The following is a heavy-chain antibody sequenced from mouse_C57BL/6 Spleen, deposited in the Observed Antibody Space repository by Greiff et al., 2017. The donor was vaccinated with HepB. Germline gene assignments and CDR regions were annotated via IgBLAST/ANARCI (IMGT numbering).Heavy chain of an antibody. Sequence: VKLMESGAELVRPGASVKLSCKASGYTFTDYYINWVKQRPGQGLEWIARIYPGSGNTYYNEKFKGKATLTAEKSSSTAYMQLSSLTSEDSAVYFCASGSSFYWYFDVWGTGTTVTVSS. D-gene: IGHD1-1*01. CDR1: GYTFTDYY. CDR2: IYPGSGNT. V-gene: IGHV1-76*01. J-gene: IGHJ1*03. CDR3: ASGSSFYWYFDV.